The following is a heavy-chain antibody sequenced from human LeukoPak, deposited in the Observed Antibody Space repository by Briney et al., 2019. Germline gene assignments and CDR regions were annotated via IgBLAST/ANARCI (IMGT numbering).Heavy chain of an antibody. CDR1: GFTFSNAW. CDR3: TIDKWECYDFWSGLDSYYYYMDV. Sequence: GGSLRLSCAASGFTFSNAWMSWVRQAPGKGLEWVGRIKSKTDGGTTDYAAPVKGRFTISRDDSKNTLYLQMNSLKTEDTAVYYCTIDKWECYDFWSGLDSYYYYMDVWGKGTTVTVSS. J-gene: IGHJ6*03. D-gene: IGHD3-3*01. V-gene: IGHV3-15*01. CDR2: IKSKTDGGTT.